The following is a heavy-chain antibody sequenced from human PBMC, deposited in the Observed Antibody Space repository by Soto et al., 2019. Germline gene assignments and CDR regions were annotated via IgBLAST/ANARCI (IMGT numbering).Heavy chain of an antibody. V-gene: IGHV3-21*01. CDR2: ISSSSSYI. D-gene: IGHD6-13*01. CDR3: ARDPSYSSSWYPNGDYYYGMDV. J-gene: IGHJ6*02. CDR1: GFTFSSYS. Sequence: EVQLVESGGGLVKPGGSLRLSCAASGFTFSSYSMNWVCQAPGKGLEWVSSISSSSSYIYYADSVKGRFTISRDNAKNSLYLQMNSLRAEDTAVYYCARDPSYSSSWYPNGDYYYGMDVWGQGTTVTVAS.